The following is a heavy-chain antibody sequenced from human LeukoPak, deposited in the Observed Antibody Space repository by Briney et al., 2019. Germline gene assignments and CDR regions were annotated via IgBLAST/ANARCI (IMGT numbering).Heavy chain of an antibody. CDR3: AREATQSFFDY. Sequence: SETLSLTCTVSGGSISSYYWSWIRQPPGKGLEWIGYIYYSGSTNYNPSLKSRVTISVDTSKNQLSLKLSSVTAADTAVYYCAREATQSFFDYWGQGTLVTVSS. J-gene: IGHJ4*02. D-gene: IGHD3-10*01. CDR1: GGSISSYY. CDR2: IYYSGST. V-gene: IGHV4-59*01.